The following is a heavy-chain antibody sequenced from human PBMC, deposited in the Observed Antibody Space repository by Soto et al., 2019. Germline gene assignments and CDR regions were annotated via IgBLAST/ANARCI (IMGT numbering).Heavy chain of an antibody. CDR3: ATEIGASRGPFDN. J-gene: IGHJ4*02. Sequence: GGSLRLSCVVSVFPFGANAMSWVRQAPGKGLEWVSGLSNTGRRTYYADSVKGRFTISRDNSENTVYLQMNSLRVEDTAVYYCATEIGASRGPFDNWGQGTLVTVSS. D-gene: IGHD3-10*01. V-gene: IGHV3-23*01. CDR1: VFPFGANA. CDR2: LSNTGRRT.